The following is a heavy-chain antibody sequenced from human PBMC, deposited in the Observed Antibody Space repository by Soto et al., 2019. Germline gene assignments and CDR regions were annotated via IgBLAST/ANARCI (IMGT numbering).Heavy chain of an antibody. CDR3: AREGQAPYYHDGMDA. J-gene: IGHJ6*02. CDR2: ISGYNGNT. CDR1: GYTFTNYG. V-gene: IGHV1-18*01. Sequence: QVQVVQSGDEVKKPGASVKVSCKASGYTFTNYGFSWVRQAPGQGLEWMGWISGYNGNTKYAEKFQGRVTMTTDTSTSTAHMELRSLRSDDTAVYYCAREGQAPYYHDGMDAWGQGTAVTVSS.